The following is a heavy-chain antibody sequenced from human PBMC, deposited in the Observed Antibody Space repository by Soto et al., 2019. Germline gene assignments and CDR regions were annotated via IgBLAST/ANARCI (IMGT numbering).Heavy chain of an antibody. D-gene: IGHD2-21*02. J-gene: IGHJ4*02. V-gene: IGHV1-69*06. Sequence: SVKVSCKASGGNFSSYAITWVRQAPRQGLEWMGGIIPIFGTANIAQRFQGSVTITADRSTSTAYMELSSLRSEDTAVYYCASFIPYCGGDCYLKYWGQGTLVTVSS. CDR1: GGNFSSYA. CDR2: IIPIFGTA. CDR3: ASFIPYCGGDCYLKY.